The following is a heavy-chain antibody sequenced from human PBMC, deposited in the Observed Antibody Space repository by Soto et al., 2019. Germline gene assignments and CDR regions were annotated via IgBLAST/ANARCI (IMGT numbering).Heavy chain of an antibody. D-gene: IGHD6-19*01. CDR3: ARDSSGWYGYDY. CDR1: GFSLSTRGVG. J-gene: IGHJ4*01. Sequence: QITLRESGPTLVKPTQTLTLTCTFSGFSLSTRGVGVGWIRQPPGKALEWLALIYLDDDKRYSPSLKSRLTITKDTSRNQVVLTMTNMDPVDTATYYCARDSSGWYGYDYWGQGTLVTDSS. CDR2: IYLDDDK. V-gene: IGHV2-5*02.